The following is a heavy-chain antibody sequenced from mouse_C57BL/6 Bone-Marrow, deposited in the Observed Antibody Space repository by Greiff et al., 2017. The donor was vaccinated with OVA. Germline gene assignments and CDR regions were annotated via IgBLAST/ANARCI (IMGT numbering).Heavy chain of an antibody. CDR2: ISNLAYST. Sequence: EVMLVESGGGLVQPGGSLKLSCAASGFTFSDYGMAWVRQAPRKGPEWVAFISNLAYSTYYADTVTGRFTISRENAKNTLYLEMSSLRSEDTAMYYCARHYYYGSSPYYAMDYWGQGTSVTVSS. J-gene: IGHJ4*01. CDR1: GFTFSDYG. D-gene: IGHD1-1*01. CDR3: ARHYYYGSSPYYAMDY. V-gene: IGHV5-15*01.